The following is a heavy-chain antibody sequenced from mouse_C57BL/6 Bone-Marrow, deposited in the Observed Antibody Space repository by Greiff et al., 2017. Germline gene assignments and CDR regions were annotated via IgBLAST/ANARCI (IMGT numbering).Heavy chain of an antibody. J-gene: IGHJ2*01. V-gene: IGHV3-6*01. Sequence: ESGPGLVKPSQSLSLTCSVTGYSITSGYYWNWIRQFPGNKLEWMGYISYDGSNNYNPSLKYRISITRDTSKNQFFLKLNSVTTEDTATYYCSLATVVATDYWGQGTTLTVSS. CDR3: SLATVVATDY. CDR1: GYSITSGYY. D-gene: IGHD1-1*01. CDR2: ISYDGSN.